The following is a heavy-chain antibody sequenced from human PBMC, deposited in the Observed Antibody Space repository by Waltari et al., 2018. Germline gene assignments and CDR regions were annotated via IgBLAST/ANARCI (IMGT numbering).Heavy chain of an antibody. V-gene: IGHV4-61*02. CDR2: IYTSGST. D-gene: IGHD3-22*01. CDR1: GGSISRGSYY. J-gene: IGHJ3*02. CDR3: ARDTYYDSSGYRAFDI. Sequence: QVQLQESGPGLVKPSQTLSLTCTVSGGSISRGSYYWSWIRQPAGKGLEWIGRIYTSGSTNYNPSLKSRVTISVDTSKNQFSLKLSSVTAADTAVYYCARDTYYDSSGYRAFDIWGQGTMVTVSS.